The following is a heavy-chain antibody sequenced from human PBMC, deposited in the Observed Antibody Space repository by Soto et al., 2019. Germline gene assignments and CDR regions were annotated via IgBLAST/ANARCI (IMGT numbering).Heavy chain of an antibody. Sequence: QVQLVQSGAEVEKPGASVRLSCKTSGYTFTTHAISWVRQAPGQGLEWMGWISTYNGDTRSAEKLRIKVTMTRNTTTSTVYMGLRSLRSDDTANYYWARDPSNNIGNRVWFATWGQGTLVTVSS. J-gene: IGHJ5*02. CDR2: ISTYNGDT. D-gene: IGHD1-20*01. V-gene: IGHV1-18*04. CDR1: GYTFTTHA. CDR3: ARDPSNNIGNRVWFAT.